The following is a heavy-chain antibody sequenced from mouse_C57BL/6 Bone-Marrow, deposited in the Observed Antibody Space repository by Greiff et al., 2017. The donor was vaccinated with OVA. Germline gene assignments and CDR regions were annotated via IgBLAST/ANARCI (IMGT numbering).Heavy chain of an antibody. CDR2: ISYDGSN. CDR3: ARDDGSSSFDY. Sequence: EVKLMESGPGLVKPSQSLSLTCSVTGYSITSGYYWNWIRQFPGNKLEWMGYISYDGSNNYNPSLKNRISITRDTSKNQFFLKLNSVTTEDTATYDCARDDGSSSFDYWGQGTTLTVSS. D-gene: IGHD1-1*01. V-gene: IGHV3-6*01. J-gene: IGHJ2*01. CDR1: GYSITSGYY.